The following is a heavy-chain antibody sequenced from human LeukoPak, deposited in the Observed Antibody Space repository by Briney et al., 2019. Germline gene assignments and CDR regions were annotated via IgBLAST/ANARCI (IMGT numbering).Heavy chain of an antibody. CDR2: IVVGSGNT. D-gene: IGHD2-2*01. CDR3: AADRVPTDPYKWVDP. V-gene: IGHV1-58*01. Sequence: GASVKVSCKASGFSFTDSAVQWMRQARGQSPEWIGRIVVGSGNTNYAQKFQERVTITRDTSTSTAYMELRSLRSEDTAVYYCAADRVPTDPYKWVDPWGQGTQVIVSS. J-gene: IGHJ5*02. CDR1: GFSFTDSA.